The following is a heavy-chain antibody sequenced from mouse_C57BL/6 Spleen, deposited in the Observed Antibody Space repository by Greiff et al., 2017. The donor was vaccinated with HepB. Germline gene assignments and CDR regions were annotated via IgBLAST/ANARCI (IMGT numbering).Heavy chain of an antibody. CDR1: GFTFSSYA. CDR2: ISDGGSYT. V-gene: IGHV5-4*01. CDR3: ARDRGYSNYDYYAMDY. D-gene: IGHD2-5*01. Sequence: EVKLEESGGGLVKPGGSLKLSCAASGFTFSSYAMSWVRQTPEKRLEWVATISDGGSYTYYPDNVKGRFTISRDNAKNNLYLQMSHLKSEDTAMYYCARDRGYSNYDYYAMDYWGQGTSVTVSS. J-gene: IGHJ4*01.